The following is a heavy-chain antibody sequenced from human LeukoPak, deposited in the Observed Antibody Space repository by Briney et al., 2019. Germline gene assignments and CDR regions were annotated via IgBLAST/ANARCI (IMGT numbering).Heavy chain of an antibody. D-gene: IGHD3-10*01. Sequence: GGSLRLSCAASGFTFSSYGMHWVRQAPGKGLEWVAVISYDGSNKYYADSVKGRFTISRDNSKNTLYLQMNSLRAEDTAVYYCAKDSDPYYYGSGSDYWGQVTLVTVPS. CDR2: ISYDGSNK. CDR3: AKDSDPYYYGSGSDY. CDR1: GFTFSSYG. J-gene: IGHJ4*02. V-gene: IGHV3-30*18.